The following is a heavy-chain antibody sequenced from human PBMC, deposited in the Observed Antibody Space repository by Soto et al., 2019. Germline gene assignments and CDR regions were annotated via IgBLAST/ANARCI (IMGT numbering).Heavy chain of an antibody. D-gene: IGHD3-10*01. J-gene: IGHJ6*02. CDR2: INPKFGDT. V-gene: IGHV1-2*02. CDR3: ARNMDYYYGPGSGNGHGF. Sequence: QVQLVQSGAEMKEPGDSVRVSCEASGYTFTSYYIHWVRQAPGQGLEWMGWINPKFGDTTYAQDFQGRVSMTRDMSISKVYKELSRLTSDDTAIYYCARNMDYYYGPGSGNGHGFWGQGTTVTVFS. CDR1: GYTFTSYY.